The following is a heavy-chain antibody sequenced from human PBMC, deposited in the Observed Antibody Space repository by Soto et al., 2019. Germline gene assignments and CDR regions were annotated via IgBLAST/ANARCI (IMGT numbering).Heavy chain of an antibody. CDR3: ARDRSSSWYNGTFYFDS. D-gene: IGHD6-19*01. CDR1: GGTFTTYD. J-gene: IGHJ4*02. CDR2: IIPLFDAT. V-gene: IGHV1-69*06. Sequence: QVQLVQSGAEVRKPGSSVKVSCKASGGTFTTYDISWVRQAPRQGLEWMGGIIPLFDATKYAQKFQGRVTITADKSTGTAYMELSSLRSEATAMYYCARDRSSSWYNGTFYFDSWGQGTLVTVSS.